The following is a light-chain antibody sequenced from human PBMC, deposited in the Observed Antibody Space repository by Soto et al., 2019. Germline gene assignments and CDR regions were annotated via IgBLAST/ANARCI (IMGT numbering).Light chain of an antibody. CDR1: QSVSRH. CDR2: DAS. Sequence: EVVLTQSPATLSLSPGERATLSCRASQSVSRHLAWYQQKPGQAPRLLILDASDRATGIPARFSGSGSGTNFTRTISSLEPEDFAVYYCQQRSNWPPVTFGGGTKVEIK. J-gene: IGKJ4*01. V-gene: IGKV3-11*01. CDR3: QQRSNWPPVT.